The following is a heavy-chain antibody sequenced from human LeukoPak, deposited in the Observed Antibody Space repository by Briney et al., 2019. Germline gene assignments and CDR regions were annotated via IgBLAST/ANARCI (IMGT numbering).Heavy chain of an antibody. CDR1: RFTFTDYW. D-gene: IGHD6-13*01. V-gene: IGHV3-7*01. CDR3: AKGPYSSSWYVGDFDY. Sequence: GGSLRLSCAASRFTFTDYWMSWVRQAPGKGLEWVANTKQDGSEKYYMDSVKGRFTISRDNAKNSLYLQMNSLRAEDTAVYYCAKGPYSSSWYVGDFDYWGQGTLVTVSS. CDR2: TKQDGSEK. J-gene: IGHJ4*02.